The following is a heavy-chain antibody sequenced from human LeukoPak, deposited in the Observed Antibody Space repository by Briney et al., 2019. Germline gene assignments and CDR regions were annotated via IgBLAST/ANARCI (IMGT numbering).Heavy chain of an antibody. J-gene: IGHJ4*02. V-gene: IGHV1-69*13. CDR1: GGTFSSYA. D-gene: IGHD4-17*01. CDR3: ARTHYGFATTFFDY. Sequence: ASVKVSCKASGGTFSSYAISWVRQAPGQGLEWMGGIIPIFGTANYAQKFQGRVTITADESTSTAYMELSSLRSEDTAVYYCARTHYGFATTFFDYWGQGTLVTVSS. CDR2: IIPIFGTA.